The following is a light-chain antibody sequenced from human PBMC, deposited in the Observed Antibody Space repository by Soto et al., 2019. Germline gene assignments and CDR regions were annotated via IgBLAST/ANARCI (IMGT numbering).Light chain of an antibody. J-gene: IGKJ1*01. Sequence: EIEMTQSPATLSVSPGERATPSCRASQSVRSNFLAWYQQKPGQAPRLLIYGASNRATGIPDRFSGSGSGTDFTLTITRLEPEDFAMYYCQRYDSLRTFGQGTKVDIK. CDR2: GAS. CDR3: QRYDSLRT. CDR1: QSVRSNF. V-gene: IGKV3-20*01.